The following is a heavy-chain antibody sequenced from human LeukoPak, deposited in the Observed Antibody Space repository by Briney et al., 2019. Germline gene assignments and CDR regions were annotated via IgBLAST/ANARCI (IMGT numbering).Heavy chain of an antibody. V-gene: IGHV3-30*18. CDR3: AKLCVDSSGYYYVQDAFDI. CDR1: GFTFSNYG. Sequence: PGGSLRLSCAASGFTFSNYGMHWVRQAPGKGPEWVTVISYDGSYQYYADSVKGRFTISRDNSKNTLYLQMNSLRAEDTAVYYCAKLCVDSSGYYYVQDAFDIWGQGTMVTVSS. D-gene: IGHD3-22*01. CDR2: ISYDGSYQ. J-gene: IGHJ3*02.